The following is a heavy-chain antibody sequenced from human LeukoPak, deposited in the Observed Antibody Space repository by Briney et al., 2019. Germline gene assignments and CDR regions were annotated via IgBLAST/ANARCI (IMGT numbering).Heavy chain of an antibody. Sequence: ASVKVSCKASEYTFTSYAMHWVRQAPGQRLEWMGWINAGNGNTKYSQEFQGRVTITRDTSASTAYMELSSLRSEDTAVYYCAVGIAAAGTTYYFDYWGQGTLVTVSS. CDR2: INAGNGNT. D-gene: IGHD6-13*01. CDR3: AVGIAAAGTTYYFDY. V-gene: IGHV1-3*01. J-gene: IGHJ4*02. CDR1: EYTFTSYA.